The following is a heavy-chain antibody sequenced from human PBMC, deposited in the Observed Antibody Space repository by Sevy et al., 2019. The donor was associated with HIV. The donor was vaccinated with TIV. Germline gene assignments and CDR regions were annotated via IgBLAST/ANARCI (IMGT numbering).Heavy chain of an antibody. CDR2: ISSSSSTI. D-gene: IGHD3-3*01. CDR1: GFTFSSYS. Sequence: WGSLRLSCAASGFTFSSYSMNWVRQAPGKGLEWVSYISSSSSTIYYADSVKGRFTISRDNAKNSLYLQMNSLRAEDTAVYYCARDPDDFWSGYYYHYYGMDVWGQGTTVTVSS. CDR3: ARDPDDFWSGYYYHYYGMDV. J-gene: IGHJ6*02. V-gene: IGHV3-48*01.